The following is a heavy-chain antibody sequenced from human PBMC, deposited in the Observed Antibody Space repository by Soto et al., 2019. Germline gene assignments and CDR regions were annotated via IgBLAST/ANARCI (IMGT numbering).Heavy chain of an antibody. CDR1: GFTFSSYA. J-gene: IGHJ4*02. CDR2: ISGSGGST. D-gene: IGHD6-13*01. CDR3: AKRGSSWSPFDY. V-gene: IGHV3-23*04. Sequence: VQLVQSGAEVKKPGGSLRLSCAASGFTFSSYAMSWVRQAPGKGLEWVSAISGSGGSTYYADSVKGRFTISRDNSKNTLYLQMNSLRAEDTAVYYCAKRGSSWSPFDYWGQGTLVTVSS.